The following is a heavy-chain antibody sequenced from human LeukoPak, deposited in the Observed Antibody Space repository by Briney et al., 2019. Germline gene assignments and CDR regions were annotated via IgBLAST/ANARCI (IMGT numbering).Heavy chain of an antibody. J-gene: IGHJ5*02. Sequence: PSETLSLTCTVSGGSISSNYWTWVRQPPGKGLEWIGYVYSSGSTSYNPSLKSRVAISVDTSKNQFSLKLSSVTAADTAVYYCARGRKEFGPWGQGTLVTVSS. CDR2: VYSSGST. CDR3: ARGRKEFGP. CDR1: GGSISSNY. V-gene: IGHV4-59*12.